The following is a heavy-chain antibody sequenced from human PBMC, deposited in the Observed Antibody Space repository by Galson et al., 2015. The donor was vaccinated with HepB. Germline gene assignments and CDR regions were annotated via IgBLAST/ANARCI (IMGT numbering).Heavy chain of an antibody. V-gene: IGHV2-70*04. CDR3: ARILSGSYFFDY. J-gene: IGHJ4*02. D-gene: IGHD1-26*01. CDR2: IDWDDDK. CDR1: GFSLSTSGMR. Sequence: PALVKPTQTLTLTCTFSGFSLSTSGMRVSWIRQPPGKALEWLARIDWDDDKFYSTSLKTRLTISKDTSKNQVVLTMTNMDPVDTATYYCARILSGSYFFDYWGQGTLVTVSS.